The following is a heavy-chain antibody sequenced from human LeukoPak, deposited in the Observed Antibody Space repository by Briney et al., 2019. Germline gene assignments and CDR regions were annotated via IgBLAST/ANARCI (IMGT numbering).Heavy chain of an antibody. CDR3: ASSSWELLNY. V-gene: IGHV3-7*01. Sequence: GGSLRLSCAASGFTFSNYWMTWVRQAPGKGLEWVANIKQDGGEKYYVDSVKGRFTISRDNAKNSLYLQMNSLRAEDTAVYYCASSSWELLNYWGQGTLVTVSS. CDR1: GFTFSNYW. D-gene: IGHD1-26*01. J-gene: IGHJ4*02. CDR2: IKQDGGEK.